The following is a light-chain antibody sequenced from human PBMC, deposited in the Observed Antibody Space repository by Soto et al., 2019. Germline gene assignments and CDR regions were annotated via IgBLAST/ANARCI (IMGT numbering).Light chain of an antibody. V-gene: IGKV1-39*01. CDR1: QTISRF. Sequence: DIQMTQSPSSLSASVGDRVTITCRASQTISRFLNWYQRKPGKAPKFLIHDASSLQSGVPSRFSGSGSGTDCTRTISTLQHEDLATDYCQQIFSTPPSVDQGTKLEIK. CDR2: DAS. J-gene: IGKJ2*01. CDR3: QQIFSTPPS.